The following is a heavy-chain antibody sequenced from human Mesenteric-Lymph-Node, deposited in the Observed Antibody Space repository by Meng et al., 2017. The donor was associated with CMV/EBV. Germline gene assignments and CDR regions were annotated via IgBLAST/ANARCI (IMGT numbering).Heavy chain of an antibody. CDR1: GDSMGTYY. D-gene: IGHD4-11*01. V-gene: IGHV4-59*12. J-gene: IGHJ5*02. CDR2: FYDGGSP. Sequence: SETLSLTCNMIGDSMGTYYWSWIRQPPGKGLEWIGYFYDGGSPIYSPSLESRVTISVDTSKNQFSLKLSSVTAADTAVYYCARGRTTLRPWGQGTLVTVSS. CDR3: ARGRTTLRP.